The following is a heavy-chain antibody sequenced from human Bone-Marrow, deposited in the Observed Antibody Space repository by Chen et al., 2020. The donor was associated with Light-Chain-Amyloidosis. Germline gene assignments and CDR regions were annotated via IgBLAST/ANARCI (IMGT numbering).Heavy chain of an antibody. Sequence: EVQLAQSGPEVKTTGATLKIPCKGSGYTFTDSYFPCVQQAPGQGPEWMGLINPENGETVYAEKFQGRLTFTADPSIDTAYMGLSGLRSEDTAVYYCSNLWFDESFPDYWGQGTLVTVSS. CDR1: GYTFTDSY. J-gene: IGHJ4*02. CDR2: INPENGET. D-gene: IGHD2-21*01. CDR3: SNLWFDESFPDY. V-gene: IGHV1-69-2*01.